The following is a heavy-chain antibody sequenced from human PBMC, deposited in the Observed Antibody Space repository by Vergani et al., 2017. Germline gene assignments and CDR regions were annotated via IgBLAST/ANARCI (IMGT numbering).Heavy chain of an antibody. CDR1: GASISSYF. J-gene: IGHJ5*02. D-gene: IGHD6-13*01. CDR2: VHTDGTA. Sequence: VQLQESGPGLLKPSETLSLTCSVSGASISSYFWSWIRQPAGKGLEWLGRVHTDGTAYYNPSLRTRVRLSADLSQSQFSLKMTSLTAADTAVYYCARDSFGSSWYGSGSLWWFDPWGQGTLVTVSS. CDR3: ARDSFGSSWYGSGSLWWFDP. V-gene: IGHV4-4*07.